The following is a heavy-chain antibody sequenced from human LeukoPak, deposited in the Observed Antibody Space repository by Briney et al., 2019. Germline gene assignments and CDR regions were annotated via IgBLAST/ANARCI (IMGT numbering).Heavy chain of an antibody. CDR2: INSDGSST. CDR1: GFTFSSYW. J-gene: IGHJ4*02. V-gene: IGHV3-74*01. Sequence: GGSLRLSCAASGFTFSSYWMHWVRQAPGKGLVWVSRINSDGSSTSYADSVKGRFTISRDNSKNTLYLQMSSLRAEDTAVYYCVKRAYSSSFPTYFDYWGQGTLVTVSS. CDR3: VKRAYSSSFPTYFDY. D-gene: IGHD6-13*01.